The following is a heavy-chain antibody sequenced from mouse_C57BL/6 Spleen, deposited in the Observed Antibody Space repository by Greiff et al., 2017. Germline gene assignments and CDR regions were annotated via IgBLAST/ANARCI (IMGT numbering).Heavy chain of an antibody. CDR3: AGSGNYFDY. V-gene: IGHV1-76*01. CDR2: IDPGSGNT. J-gene: IGHJ2*01. Sequence: QVQLQQSGAELVRPGASVKLSCKASGYTFTDYYINWVKQRPGQGLEWIARIDPGSGNTYYNEKFKGKATLTAEKSSSTAYMQLSSLTSEDSAVYFCAGSGNYFDYWGQGTTLTVSS. CDR1: GYTFTDYY. D-gene: IGHD1-1*01.